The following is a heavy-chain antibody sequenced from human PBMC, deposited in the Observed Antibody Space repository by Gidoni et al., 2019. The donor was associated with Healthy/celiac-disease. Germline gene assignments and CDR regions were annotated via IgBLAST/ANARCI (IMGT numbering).Heavy chain of an antibody. J-gene: IGHJ5*02. CDR1: GGSISSGGYY. Sequence: QVQLQESGPGLVKPSQTLSLTCTVSGGSISSGGYYWSWIRQHPGKGLEWIGYIYYSGSTYYNPSLKSRVTISVDTSKNQFSLKLSSVTAADTAVYYCARVGQMTTVTNNWFDPWGQGTLVTVSS. CDR3: ARVGQMTTVTNNWFDP. V-gene: IGHV4-31*03. D-gene: IGHD4-17*01. CDR2: IYYSGST.